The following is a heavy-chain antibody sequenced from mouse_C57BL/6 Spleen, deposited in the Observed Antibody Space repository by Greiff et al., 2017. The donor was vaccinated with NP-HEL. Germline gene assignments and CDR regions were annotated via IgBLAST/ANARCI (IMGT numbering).Heavy chain of an antibody. J-gene: IGHJ4*01. CDR2: ISDGGSTT. CDR1: GFTFSSYA. CDR3: ARDGLYYAMDY. Sequence: EVQLVESGGGLVKPGGSLKLSCAASGFTFSSYAMPWVRQSPEKRLEWVAYISDGGSTTYYPDNVKGRFTISRDNAKNNLYLQMSHLKSEDTAMYYCARDGLYYAMDYWGQGTSVTVSS. D-gene: IGHD6-2*01. V-gene: IGHV5-4*01.